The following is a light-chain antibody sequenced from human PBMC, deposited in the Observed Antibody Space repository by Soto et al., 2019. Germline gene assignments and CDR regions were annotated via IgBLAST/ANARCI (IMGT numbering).Light chain of an antibody. CDR2: GAS. V-gene: IGKV3-15*01. CDR3: QQYSIWPPRYT. J-gene: IGKJ2*01. CDR1: QRIGTN. Sequence: EIVMTQSPATLSVSPGERATLSCRASQRIGTNLAWYHQKPGQAPRLLIYGASTRATGIPARFSGSGSGTEFTLTISSLQSEDFAVYYCQQYSIWPPRYTFGQGTKLDIK.